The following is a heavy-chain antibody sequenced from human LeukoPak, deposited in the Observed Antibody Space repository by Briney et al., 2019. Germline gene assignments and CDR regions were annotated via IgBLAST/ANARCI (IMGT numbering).Heavy chain of an antibody. V-gene: IGHV3-48*03. CDR1: GFTFSSYE. Sequence: PGGSLRLSCAASGFTFSSYEMNWVRQAPGKGLEWVSYISSSGSTIYYADSVKGRFTISRDNSKNTLYLQMNSLTTEDTAVYYCARGMATIKDAFDIWGQGTMVTVSS. J-gene: IGHJ3*02. CDR3: ARGMATIKDAFDI. D-gene: IGHD5-24*01. CDR2: ISSSGSTI.